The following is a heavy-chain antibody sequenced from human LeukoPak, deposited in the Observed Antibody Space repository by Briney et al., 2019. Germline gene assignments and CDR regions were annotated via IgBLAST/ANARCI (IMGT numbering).Heavy chain of an antibody. CDR1: GGSFSGYY. J-gene: IGHJ4*02. CDR2: INHSGST. D-gene: IGHD5-24*01. CDR3: ARDGYLGSLVFDY. V-gene: IGHV4-34*01. Sequence: SETLTLTCAVYGGSFSGYYWSWIRQPPGKGLEWIGEINHSGSTNYNPSLKSRVTISVDTSKNQFSLRLSSVTAADTAVFYCARDGYLGSLVFDYWGQGTLVTVSS.